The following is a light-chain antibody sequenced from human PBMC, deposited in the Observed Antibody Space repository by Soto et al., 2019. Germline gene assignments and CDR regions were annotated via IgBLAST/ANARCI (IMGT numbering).Light chain of an antibody. CDR3: QQYSTSQT. CDR1: QSVTSY. V-gene: IGKV3-20*01. CDR2: ASS. Sequence: EIVLTQSPGTLSLSPGERATLSCRASQSVTSYLACYQQKPGQAPRRLIYASSTRATGIPDRLSGGGSGTDFTLTSSSLQPEDFAVYYCQQYSTSQTFGQGTKVEI. J-gene: IGKJ1*01.